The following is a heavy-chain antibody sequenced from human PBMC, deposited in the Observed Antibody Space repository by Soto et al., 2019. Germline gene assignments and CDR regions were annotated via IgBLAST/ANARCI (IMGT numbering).Heavy chain of an antibody. CDR1: GFTFDDYA. D-gene: IGHD4-17*01. CDR3: AKANYGDYYFDY. J-gene: IGHJ4*02. Sequence: EVQLVESGGGLVQPGRSLRLSCAASGFTFDDYAMHWVRQAPGKGLEWVSGISWNSGSIGYADSVKGRFTISRDNAKNSLYLQMHSLRAEDTALYYCAKANYGDYYFDYWGQGTLDTVSS. CDR2: ISWNSGSI. V-gene: IGHV3-9*01.